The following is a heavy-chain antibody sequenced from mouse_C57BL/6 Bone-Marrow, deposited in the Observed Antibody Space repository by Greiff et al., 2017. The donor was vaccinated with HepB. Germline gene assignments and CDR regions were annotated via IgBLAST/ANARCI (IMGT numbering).Heavy chain of an antibody. V-gene: IGHV1-75*01. Sequence: QVQLQQSGPELVKPGASVKISCKASGYTFTDYYINWVKQRPGQGLEWIGWIFPGSGSTYYNEKFKGKATLTVDKSSSTAYMLLSSLTSEDSAVYFCASVTTVSYWYFDVWGTGTTVTVSS. J-gene: IGHJ1*03. CDR2: IFPGSGST. CDR1: GYTFTDYY. CDR3: ASVTTVSYWYFDV. D-gene: IGHD1-1*01.